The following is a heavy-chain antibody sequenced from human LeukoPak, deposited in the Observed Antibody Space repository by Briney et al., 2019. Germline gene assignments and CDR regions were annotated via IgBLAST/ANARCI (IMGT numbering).Heavy chain of an antibody. CDR3: ANALGGGNTWYYFDC. V-gene: IGHV3-23*01. CDR2: LSGSGGSP. CDR1: GFTSSSYA. Sequence: HPGGSLRLSCAASGFTSSSYAMSWVRQAPGKGLEWVSSLSGSGGSPNYANSVKGRFTISRDNSKNTLYLQMNSLRAEDTAVYYCANALGGGNTWYYFDCWGQGTLVTVSS. D-gene: IGHD6-13*01. J-gene: IGHJ4*02.